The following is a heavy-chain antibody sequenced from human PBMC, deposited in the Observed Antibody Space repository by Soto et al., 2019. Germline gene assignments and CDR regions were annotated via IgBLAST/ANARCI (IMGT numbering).Heavy chain of an antibody. V-gene: IGHV1-69*01. J-gene: IGHJ4*02. Sequence: QVQLVQSGAEVKKPGSSVKVSCKASGGSFSSYAIGWVRQAPGQGLEWMGGIIPIFGPANYAQKFQGRVTITADEATRTAYMELSSLSSADKAVCYCARGPRSQNLSNPNSYYFDHWGQGTLVTVSS. CDR2: IIPIFGPA. CDR1: GGSFSSYA. D-gene: IGHD7-27*01. CDR3: ARGPRSQNLSNPNSYYFDH.